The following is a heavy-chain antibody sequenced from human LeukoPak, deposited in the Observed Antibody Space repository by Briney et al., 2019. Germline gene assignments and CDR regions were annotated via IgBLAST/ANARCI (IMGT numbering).Heavy chain of an antibody. J-gene: IGHJ4*02. CDR3: AKDRGGFTHYFDF. CDR2: ISSSTSTI. CDR1: GFTFSSYS. D-gene: IGHD3-10*01. Sequence: GGSLRLSCTASGFTFSSYSMNWVRQAPGKGLEWVSYISSSTSTIYYTDPVKGRFTISRDNAKNSLYLQMDSLRAEDTAVYYCAKDRGGFTHYFDFWGQGILVTVSS. V-gene: IGHV3-48*01.